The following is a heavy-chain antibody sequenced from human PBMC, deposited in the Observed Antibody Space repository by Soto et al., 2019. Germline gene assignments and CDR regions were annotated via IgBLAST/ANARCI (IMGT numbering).Heavy chain of an antibody. CDR3: ARSGAESSTWADEAFDI. J-gene: IGHJ3*02. CDR2: IRNKANSHTT. D-gene: IGHD6-13*01. V-gene: IGHV3-72*01. CDR1: GFTSSDHY. Sequence: EVQLVESGGGLVQPGGSLRLSCAASGFTSSDHYMDWVRQAPGKGLEWLGRIRNKANSHTTEYAGSVKGRFTISRDDSRNSLDLQMSSLKTEDTAVYYGARSGAESSTWADEAFDIWGQGTMVTVSS.